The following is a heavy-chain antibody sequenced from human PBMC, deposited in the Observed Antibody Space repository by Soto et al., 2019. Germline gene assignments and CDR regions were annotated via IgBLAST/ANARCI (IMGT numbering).Heavy chain of an antibody. J-gene: IGHJ6*02. V-gene: IGHV4-59*01. CDR2: IYNSGST. Sequence: SETLSLTCTVSGGSISTYYWSWVRRPPGKGLEWIGYIYNSGSTHSNPSLQSRVTISVDTSKNQFSLKLSSVTAADTAIYYCARARITMVREVIKYNMDVWGQGTTVTVSS. D-gene: IGHD3-10*01. CDR3: ARARITMVREVIKYNMDV. CDR1: GGSISTYY.